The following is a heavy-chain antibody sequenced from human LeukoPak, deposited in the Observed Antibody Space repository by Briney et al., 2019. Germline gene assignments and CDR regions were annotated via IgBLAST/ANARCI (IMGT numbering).Heavy chain of an antibody. CDR1: GFTFSNAW. D-gene: IGHD2-2*01. CDR3: TTLSYAAAPT. CDR2: VRSETDGGTT. Sequence: PGGFLRLSCVASGFTFSNAWMSWVRQAPGKGLEWVSRVRSETDGGTTDYAAPVQGRFTISRDDSKNTLYLQMNSLETDDTAVYYCTTLSYAAAPTWGQGTLVTVSS. V-gene: IGHV3-15*01. J-gene: IGHJ5*02.